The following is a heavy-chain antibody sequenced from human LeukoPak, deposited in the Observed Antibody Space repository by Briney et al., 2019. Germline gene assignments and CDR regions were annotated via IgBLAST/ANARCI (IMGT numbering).Heavy chain of an antibody. Sequence: GGSLRLSCAASGFTFSDYYMSWIRQAPGKGPEWVGRSKNRGDNWATDYAAPVTGRFTISRDESKNTLYLHMNNLRTEDTAVYYCTTGWTVTTHDGYWGQGTLVTVSS. CDR3: TTGWTVTTHDGY. CDR2: SKNRGDNWAT. V-gene: IGHV3-15*01. J-gene: IGHJ4*02. D-gene: IGHD3-3*01. CDR1: GFTFSDYY.